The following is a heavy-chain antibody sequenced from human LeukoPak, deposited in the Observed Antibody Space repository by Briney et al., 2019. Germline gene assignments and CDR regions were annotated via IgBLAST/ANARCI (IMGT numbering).Heavy chain of an antibody. V-gene: IGHV3-33*08. CDR1: GFIFSSHA. D-gene: IGHD2/OR15-2a*01. CDR3: ARDRGPDSIDYYYYYGMDV. J-gene: IGHJ6*02. Sequence: GGSLRLSCAASGFIFSSHAMNWVRQAPGKGLEWVAVIWYDGSNKYYADSVKGRFTISRDNSKNTLYLQMNSLRAEDTAVYYCARDRGPDSIDYYYYYGMDVWGQGTTVTVSS. CDR2: IWYDGSNK.